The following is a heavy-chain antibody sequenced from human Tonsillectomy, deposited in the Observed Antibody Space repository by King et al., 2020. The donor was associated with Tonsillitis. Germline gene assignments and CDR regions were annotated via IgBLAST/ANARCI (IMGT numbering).Heavy chain of an antibody. V-gene: IGHV1-2*02. CDR3: ATCVAIDSSAYRFFRH. Sequence: VQLVESGAAVKKPGASVTVSCRASGYTFTGHYLYWVRQAPGQGLEWMGWINPDSGDTNYVQKFQGRVTMTRSTPMTTAYLGLSSLTPDDTAVYYCATCVAIDSSAYRFFRHWGQGTLVTVSA. J-gene: IGHJ1*01. D-gene: IGHD3-22*01. CDR1: GYTFTGHY. CDR2: INPDSGDT.